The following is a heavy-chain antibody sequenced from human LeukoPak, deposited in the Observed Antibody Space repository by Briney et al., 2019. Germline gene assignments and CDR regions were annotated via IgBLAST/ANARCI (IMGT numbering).Heavy chain of an antibody. V-gene: IGHV3-33*06. Sequence: GGSLRLSCAASGLTICHYASVSVRQAPGKGLDWVAVIWSDGTNQYYADSVKGRFTISRDDSQKTKYLEMYSLRTEDTAMYYTAQEAQTGFDYSNCLEYWGPGTLVTVSS. D-gene: IGHD4-11*01. CDR3: AQEAQTGFDYSNCLEY. J-gene: IGHJ4*02. CDR2: IWSDGTNQ. CDR1: GLTICHYA.